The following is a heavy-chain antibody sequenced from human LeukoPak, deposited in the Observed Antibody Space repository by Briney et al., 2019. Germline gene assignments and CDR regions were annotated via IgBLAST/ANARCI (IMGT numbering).Heavy chain of an antibody. Sequence: ASVKVSCKASGYTFTSYDINWVRQATGQGLEWMGWMNPNSGNTGCAQKFQGRVTMTRNTSISTAYMELSGLRSEDTAVYYCAREIDYYDSSDDAFDIWGQGTMVTVSS. D-gene: IGHD3-22*01. J-gene: IGHJ3*02. V-gene: IGHV1-8*01. CDR3: AREIDYYDSSDDAFDI. CDR1: GYTFTSYD. CDR2: MNPNSGNT.